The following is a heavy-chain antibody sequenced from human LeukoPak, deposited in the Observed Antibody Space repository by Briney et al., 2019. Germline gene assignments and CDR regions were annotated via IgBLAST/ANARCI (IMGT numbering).Heavy chain of an antibody. CDR1: GFTFSTYA. V-gene: IGHV3-23*01. CDR3: TTSGNYFGDY. CDR2: ITDSGGST. D-gene: IGHD1-26*01. J-gene: IGHJ4*02. Sequence: PGGSLRLSCAASGFTFSTYAMSWVRQARGAGLDWVSSITDSGGSTYYADSVKGRFTISRDNSKNTLYLQMNSLRAEDTAVYYCTTSGNYFGDYWGQGTPVTVSS.